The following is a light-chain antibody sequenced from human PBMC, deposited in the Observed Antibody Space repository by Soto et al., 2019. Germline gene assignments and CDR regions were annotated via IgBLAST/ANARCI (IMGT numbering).Light chain of an antibody. CDR2: AAS. CDR3: QQYGSSPNT. J-gene: IGKJ5*01. Sequence: VSSVFTGPLSLSPGERATLSCRASPSVSSSYLAWYQQKPGQAPRLLIYAASSRATGIPDRFSGSGSGTDFTLTISRLEPEDFAVYYCQQYGSSPNTFGQGTLL. CDR1: PSVSSSY. V-gene: IGKV3-20*01.